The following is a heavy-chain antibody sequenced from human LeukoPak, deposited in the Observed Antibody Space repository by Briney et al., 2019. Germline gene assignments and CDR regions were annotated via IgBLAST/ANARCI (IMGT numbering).Heavy chain of an antibody. Sequence: PSETLSLTCVVYGGSFSGYYWTWIRQPPGKGLEWIGEINHSANTHCNPSLKSRVTISLDTSKSQFSLNLSSVTAADTAVFYCARGRYSGFFDYWGQGTLVTVSS. CDR2: INHSANT. J-gene: IGHJ4*02. CDR3: ARGRYSGFFDY. CDR1: GGSFSGYY. V-gene: IGHV4-34*01. D-gene: IGHD5-12*01.